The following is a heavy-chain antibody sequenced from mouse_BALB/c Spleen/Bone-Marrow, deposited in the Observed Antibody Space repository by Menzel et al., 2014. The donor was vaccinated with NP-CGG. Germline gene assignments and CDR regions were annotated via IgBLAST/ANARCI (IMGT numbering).Heavy chain of an antibody. J-gene: IGHJ3*01. D-gene: IGHD1-1*01. V-gene: IGHV14-3*02. CDR1: GFNIKDTS. CDR2: IDPANGNT. CDR3: ASYYYGSSRFAY. Sequence: DVKLQESGAELVKPGASVKLSCTASGFNIKDTSMHWVKQRPERGLGWIGRIDPANGNTKYDPKFQGKATITADTSSNTAYLQLSSLTSEDTAVYYCASYYYGSSRFAYWGQGTLVTVSA.